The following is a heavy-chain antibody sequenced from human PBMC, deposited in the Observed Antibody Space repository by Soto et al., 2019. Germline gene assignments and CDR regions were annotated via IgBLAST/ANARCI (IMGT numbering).Heavy chain of an antibody. CDR3: ARGLILWFGELSRRGGYYYYMDV. CDR2: INDSGNI. V-gene: IGHV4-34*01. CDR1: GGSFSGYQ. Sequence: QVQLQQWGAGMLKPSETLSLTCAVYGGSFSGYQWSWIRQTPGRGLEWIGEINDSGNINYNPSLKSLVTIFQDTTKNLISLKLRSVTAADTAVYYGARGLILWFGELSRRGGYYYYMDVWGKWTTVIVSS. D-gene: IGHD3-10*01. J-gene: IGHJ6*03.